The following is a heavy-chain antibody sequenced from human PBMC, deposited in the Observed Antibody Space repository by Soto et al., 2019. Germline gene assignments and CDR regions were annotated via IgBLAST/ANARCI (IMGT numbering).Heavy chain of an antibody. V-gene: IGHV3-30*18. Sequence: GSLRLSCAASGFTFSSYGMHWVRQAPGKGLEWVAVISYDGSNKYYADSVKGRFTISRDNSKNTLYLQMNSLRAEDTAVYYCAKEDDSSGYFLDYWGQGTLVTVSS. D-gene: IGHD3-22*01. CDR2: ISYDGSNK. CDR3: AKEDDSSGYFLDY. J-gene: IGHJ4*02. CDR1: GFTFSSYG.